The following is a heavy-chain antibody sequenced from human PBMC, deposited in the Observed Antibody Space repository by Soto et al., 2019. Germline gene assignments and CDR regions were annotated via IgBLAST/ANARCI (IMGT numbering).Heavy chain of an antibody. CDR2: ISYDGSNK. V-gene: IGHV3-30-3*01. CDR1: GFTFSSYA. D-gene: IGHD3-16*02. J-gene: IGHJ3*02. CDR3: ASGLLYDYVWGSYRNDAFDI. Sequence: PGGSLRLSCAASGFTFSSYAMHWVRQAPGKGLEWVAVISYDGSNKYYADSAKGRFTISRDNSKNTLYLQMNSLRAEDTAVYYCASGLLYDYVWGSYRNDAFDIWGQGTMVTVSS.